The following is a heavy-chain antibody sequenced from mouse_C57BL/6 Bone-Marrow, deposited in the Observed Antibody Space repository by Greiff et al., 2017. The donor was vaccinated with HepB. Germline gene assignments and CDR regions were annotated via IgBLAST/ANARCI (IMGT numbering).Heavy chain of an antibody. CDR3: ASRGPNAMDY. CDR2: IWGVGST. CDR1: GFSLTSYG. J-gene: IGHJ4*01. Sequence: VKVVESGPGLVAPSQSLSITCTVSGFSLTSYGVDWVRQSPGKGLEWLGVIWGVGSTNYNSALKSRLSISKDNSKSQVFLKMNSLQTDDTAMYYCASRGPNAMDYWGQGTSVTVSS. V-gene: IGHV2-6*01.